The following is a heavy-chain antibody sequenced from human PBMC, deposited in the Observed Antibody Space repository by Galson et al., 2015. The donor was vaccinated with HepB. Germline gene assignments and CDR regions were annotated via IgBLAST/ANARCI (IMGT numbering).Heavy chain of an antibody. V-gene: IGHV1-18*01. J-gene: IGHJ4*02. CDR2: ISANSGNT. D-gene: IGHD4/OR15-4a*01. CDR3: AGDRDYRFDY. CDR1: GYTFTING. Sequence: SVKVSCKASGYTFTINGISWLRQAPGQGLEWMGWISANSGNTNYAQKLQERVTMTRDPSTSTAYLELRSLRSDDTAAYYCAGDRDYRFDYWGQGTLVTVSS.